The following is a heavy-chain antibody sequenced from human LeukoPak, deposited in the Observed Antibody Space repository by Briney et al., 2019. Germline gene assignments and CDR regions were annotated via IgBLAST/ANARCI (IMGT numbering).Heavy chain of an antibody. Sequence: GGSLRLSCAASGFTFSSYSMNWVRQAPGRGLEWVSSISSSSSYIYYADSVKGRFTISRDNAKNSLYLQMNSLRAEDTAVYYCARARITMVRGTLFDYWGQGTLVTVSS. D-gene: IGHD3-10*01. J-gene: IGHJ4*02. V-gene: IGHV3-21*01. CDR1: GFTFSSYS. CDR2: ISSSSSYI. CDR3: ARARITMVRGTLFDY.